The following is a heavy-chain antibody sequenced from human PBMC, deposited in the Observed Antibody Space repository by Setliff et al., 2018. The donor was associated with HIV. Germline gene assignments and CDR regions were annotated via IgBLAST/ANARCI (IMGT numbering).Heavy chain of an antibody. CDR1: GGSISSGAYY. CDR3: ARGRRNRLFWSGYFTL. J-gene: IGHJ4*02. CDR2: IYYSGST. Sequence: PSETLSLTCIVSGGSISSGAYYWSWIRQHPGKGLEWIGYIYYSGSTSYNPSLSSRLTISVDTSKNQVSLRLSSVTAADTAVYYCARGRRNRLFWSGYFTLWGQGTLVTVSS. D-gene: IGHD3-3*01. V-gene: IGHV4-31*03.